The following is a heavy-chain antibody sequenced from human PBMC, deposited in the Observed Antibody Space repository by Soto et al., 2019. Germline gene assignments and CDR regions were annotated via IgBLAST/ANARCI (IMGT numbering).Heavy chain of an antibody. V-gene: IGHV1-69*06. CDR3: ARGTIFGVVITTRYYGMDV. CDR1: GGTFSSYA. D-gene: IGHD3-3*01. J-gene: IGHJ6*02. CDR2: IIPIFGTA. Sequence: QVQLVQSGAEVKKPGSSVKVSCKASGGTFSSYAISWVRQAPGQGLEWMGGIIPIFGTANYAQKFQGRVTITADKSTSTAYMELSSLRSEDTAVYYCARGTIFGVVITTRYYGMDVWGQRTTVTVSS.